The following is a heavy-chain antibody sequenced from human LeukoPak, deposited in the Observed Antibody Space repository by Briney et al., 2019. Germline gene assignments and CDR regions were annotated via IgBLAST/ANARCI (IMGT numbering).Heavy chain of an antibody. D-gene: IGHD3-22*01. CDR1: GGSISSSSYY. CDR3: ARVGQFYDSSGYYGPFFDY. V-gene: IGHV4-39*07. Sequence: SETLSLTCTVSGGSISSSSYYWGWIRQPPGKGLEWIGSIYYSGSTYYNPSLKSRVTISVDTSKNQFSLKLSSVTAADTAVYYCARVGQFYDSSGYYGPFFDYWGQGTLVTVSS. J-gene: IGHJ4*02. CDR2: IYYSGST.